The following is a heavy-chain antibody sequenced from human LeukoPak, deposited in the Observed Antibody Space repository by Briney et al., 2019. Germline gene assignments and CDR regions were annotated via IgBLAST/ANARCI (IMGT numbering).Heavy chain of an antibody. Sequence: SETLSLTCAVYGGSFSPYYWSWVRQPPGKGLEWLGEINHSGSTNYNPSLKSRVTISVDTSKNQFSLRLSSVTAADTAVYYCARGGFYCGGDCYVDYWGQGTLVTVSS. CDR3: ARGGFYCGGDCYVDY. D-gene: IGHD2-21*02. CDR1: GGSFSPYY. V-gene: IGHV4-34*01. CDR2: INHSGST. J-gene: IGHJ4*02.